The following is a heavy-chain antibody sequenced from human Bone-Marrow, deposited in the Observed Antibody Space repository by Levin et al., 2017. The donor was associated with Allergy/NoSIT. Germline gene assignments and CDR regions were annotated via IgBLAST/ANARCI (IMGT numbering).Heavy chain of an antibody. CDR1: GFTFDDYA. J-gene: IGHJ4*02. CDR2: ISWDGTGL. CDR3: AKAPGIAVAGTEFGIDY. D-gene: IGHD6-19*01. V-gene: IGHV3-9*01. Sequence: GGSLRLSCAASGFTFDDYAMHWVRQAPGKGLEWVSGISWDGTGLGYTDSVKGRFTISRDNAKNFLYLEMNSLRPDDTAFYYCAKAPGIAVAGTEFGIDYWGQGTLVTVSS.